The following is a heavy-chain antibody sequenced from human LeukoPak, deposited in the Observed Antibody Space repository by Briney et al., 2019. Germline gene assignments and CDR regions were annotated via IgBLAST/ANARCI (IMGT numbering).Heavy chain of an antibody. V-gene: IGHV3-23*01. CDR2: ISGNGGRT. CDR3: AKDFGRNLGGPGY. J-gene: IGHJ4*02. D-gene: IGHD3-10*01. Sequence: GGSLRLSCAASGFTFSTYTMAWVRQAPGGGLEWVSGISGNGGRTYYADSVKGRFAISRDDSKSTLYLRMNSPRGEDTAVYYCAKDFGRNLGGPGYWGRGTLVIVSS. CDR1: GFTFSTYT.